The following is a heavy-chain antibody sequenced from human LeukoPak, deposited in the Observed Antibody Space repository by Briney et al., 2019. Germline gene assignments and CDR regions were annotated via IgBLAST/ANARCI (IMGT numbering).Heavy chain of an antibody. CDR2: ISYDGSNK. CDR3: ARDPTVYYDFWSGYQGRWFDP. V-gene: IGHV3-30*04. J-gene: IGHJ5*02. D-gene: IGHD3-3*01. CDR1: GFTFSSYA. Sequence: PGGSLRLSCAASGFTFSSYAMHWVRQAPGKGLEWVAVISYDGSNKYYADSVKGRFTISRDNSKNTLYLQMNSLRAEDTAVYYCARDPTVYYDFWSGYQGRWFDPWGQGTLVTVSS.